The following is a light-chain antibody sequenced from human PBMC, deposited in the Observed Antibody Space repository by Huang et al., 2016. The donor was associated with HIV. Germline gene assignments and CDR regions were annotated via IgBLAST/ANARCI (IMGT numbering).Light chain of an antibody. CDR3: QQSYSALGLT. CDR2: VAS. J-gene: IGKJ4*01. V-gene: IGKV1-39*01. Sequence: DIQMTQSPSSLSASVGDRVTIACRASQSIGNYLNWYQQKPGKAPRLLIHVASSLQSGVPSRFCGSGSGTEFTLTISSLQPEDFATYYCQQSYSALGLTFGGGTKVEIK. CDR1: QSIGNY.